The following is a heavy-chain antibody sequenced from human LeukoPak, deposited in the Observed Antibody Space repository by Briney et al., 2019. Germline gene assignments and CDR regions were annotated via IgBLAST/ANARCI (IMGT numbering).Heavy chain of an antibody. Sequence: GGALRLSCEASGFTFSSYSMNWVRQAPGKGLEGGSFNSGSSSIIHYADSGKGRFTISRDNAKNSLYLQMNSLRAEDTAVYYCARSGTTYYYDSGSRIWGQGTMVTVSS. CDR1: GFTFSSYS. CDR3: ARSGTTYYYDSGSRI. V-gene: IGHV3-48*04. D-gene: IGHD3-22*01. CDR2: NSGSSSII. J-gene: IGHJ3*02.